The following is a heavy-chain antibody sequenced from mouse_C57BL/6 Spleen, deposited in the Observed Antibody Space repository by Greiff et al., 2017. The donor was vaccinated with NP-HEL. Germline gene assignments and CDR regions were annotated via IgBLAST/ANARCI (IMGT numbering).Heavy chain of an antibody. D-gene: IGHD2-5*01. CDR3: ARSRSNYGVNY. J-gene: IGHJ2*01. Sequence: EVQLQQSGPELVKPGASVKISCKASGYTFTDYYMNWVKQSHGKSLEWIGDINPNNGGTSYNQKFKGKATLTVDKSSSTAYMELRSLTSEDSAVYYCARSRSNYGVNYWGQGTTRTVAS. CDR1: GYTFTDYY. V-gene: IGHV1-26*01. CDR2: INPNNGGT.